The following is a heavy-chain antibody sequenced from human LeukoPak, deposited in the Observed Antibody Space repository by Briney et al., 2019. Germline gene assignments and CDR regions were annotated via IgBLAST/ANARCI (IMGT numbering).Heavy chain of an antibody. CDR2: IKSKTDGGTT. CDR3: TTTTVTMILDAFDY. V-gene: IGHV3-15*01. Sequence: GGSLRLSCAASGFPFSNAWMSWVRQAPGKGLEWVGRIKSKTDGGTTDYAAPVKGRFTISRDDSKNTLYLQMNSLKTEDTAVYYCTTTTVTMILDAFDYWGQGTLVTVSS. J-gene: IGHJ4*02. CDR1: GFPFSNAW. D-gene: IGHD4-17*01.